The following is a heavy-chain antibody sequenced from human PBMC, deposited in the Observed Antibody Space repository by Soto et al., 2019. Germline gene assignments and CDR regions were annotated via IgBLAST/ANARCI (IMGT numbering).Heavy chain of an antibody. Sequence: SETLSLTCTVSGGSISSSSYYWGWIRQPPGKGLEWIGSIYYSGSTYYNPSLKSRVTISVDTSKNQFSLKLSSVTAADTAVYYCARLSSEVRVTATFDYWGQGTLVTVSS. CDR1: GGSISSSSYY. D-gene: IGHD2-21*02. CDR2: IYYSGST. CDR3: ARLSSEVRVTATFDY. J-gene: IGHJ4*02. V-gene: IGHV4-39*01.